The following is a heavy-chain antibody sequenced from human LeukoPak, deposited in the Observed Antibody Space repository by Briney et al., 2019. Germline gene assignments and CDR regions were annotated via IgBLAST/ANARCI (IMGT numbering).Heavy chain of an antibody. V-gene: IGHV3-11*04. CDR3: ARDLVTQLWLPDAFDI. Sequence: GGSLRLSCAASGFTFSDYYMSWIRQAPGKGLEWVSYISSSGSTIYYADSVKGRFTISRDNAKNSLYLQMNSLRAEDTAVYYCARDLVTQLWLPDAFDIWGQGTMVTVSS. J-gene: IGHJ3*02. CDR2: ISSSGSTI. CDR1: GFTFSDYY. D-gene: IGHD5-18*01.